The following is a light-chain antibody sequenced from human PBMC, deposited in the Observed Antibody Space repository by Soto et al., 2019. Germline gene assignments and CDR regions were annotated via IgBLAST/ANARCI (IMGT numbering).Light chain of an antibody. V-gene: IGKV3-20*01. CDR2: DAS. CDR3: QQYGSSPWT. CDR1: QSLTSY. J-gene: IGKJ1*01. Sequence: EVVLTQSPAALSLSPWERATLSFRASQSLTSYLAWYQQKPGQAPRLLIYDASNRATGIPPRFSGSGSGTDFTLTISRLEPEDFAVYYCQQYGSSPWTFGQGTKVDIK.